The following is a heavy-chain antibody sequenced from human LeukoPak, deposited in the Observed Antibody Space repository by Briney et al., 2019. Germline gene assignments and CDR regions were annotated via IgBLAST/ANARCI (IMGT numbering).Heavy chain of an antibody. CDR3: ARGPDSSGYYPGWQFDY. CDR2: INPSGGST. J-gene: IGHJ4*02. CDR1: GYTFTSYY. V-gene: IGHV1-46*01. D-gene: IGHD3-22*01. Sequence: ASVKVSCKASGYTFTSYYMHWVRQPPGQGLEWMGIINPSGGSTSYAQKFQGRVTMTRDTSTSTVYMELSSLRSEDTAVYYCARGPDSSGYYPGWQFDYWGQGTLVTVSS.